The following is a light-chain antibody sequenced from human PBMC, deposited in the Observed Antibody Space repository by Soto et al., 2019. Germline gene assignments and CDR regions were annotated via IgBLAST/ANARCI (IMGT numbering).Light chain of an antibody. V-gene: IGKV3-11*01. Sequence: EIVLTQSPATLSLSPGERVTLSCRASQSVGNYLAWYQQKPGQAPRILMYDASSRATGIAARFSGSGYGTDFTLTISILEPEDFAVYYCQHRSDWPSFGQWTRLEIK. CDR2: DAS. CDR3: QHRSDWPS. CDR1: QSVGNY. J-gene: IGKJ5*01.